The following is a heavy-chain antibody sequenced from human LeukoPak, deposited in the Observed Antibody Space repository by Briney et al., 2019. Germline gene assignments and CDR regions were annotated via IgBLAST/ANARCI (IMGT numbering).Heavy chain of an antibody. CDR1: GYTFISYG. D-gene: IGHD2-2*01. CDR3: ARWVVVPAAYDY. CDR2: ISAYNGNT. Sequence: ASVKVSCKASGYTFISYGISWVRQAPGQGLEWMGWISAYNGNTNYAQKLQGRVTMTTDTSTSTAYMELSRLRSDDTAVYYCARWVVVPAAYDYWGQGTLVTVSS. V-gene: IGHV1-18*01. J-gene: IGHJ4*02.